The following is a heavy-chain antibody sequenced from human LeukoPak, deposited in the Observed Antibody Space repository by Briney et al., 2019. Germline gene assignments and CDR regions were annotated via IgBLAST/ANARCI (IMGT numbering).Heavy chain of an antibody. CDR3: ARADYYFFMDF. D-gene: IGHD6-19*01. CDR1: GFRFSDYG. Sequence: GGSLRLSCAASGFRFSDYGIHWVRQAPGKGLEWVAFIRFDATIKYYTDSVKGRFTISRDNSKNTVYFQMNSLRPEDTAVYYCARADYYFFMDFWGKGTTVTVSS. CDR2: IRFDATIK. V-gene: IGHV3-30*02. J-gene: IGHJ6*03.